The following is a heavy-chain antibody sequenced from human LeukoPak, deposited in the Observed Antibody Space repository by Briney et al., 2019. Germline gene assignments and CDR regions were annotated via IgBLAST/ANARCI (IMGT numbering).Heavy chain of an antibody. CDR1: GFSLSSNA. CDR3: AKGWKGNLDY. Sequence: GASLRLSCAASGFSLSSNAMNWVRQAPGKGLEWVSAVSGSGGSTYYADSVKGRFTISRDNSKNTVYLQMNSLRAEDTALYYCAKGWKGNLDYWSQGTLVTVSS. J-gene: IGHJ4*02. D-gene: IGHD1-14*01. V-gene: IGHV3-23*01. CDR2: VSGSGGST.